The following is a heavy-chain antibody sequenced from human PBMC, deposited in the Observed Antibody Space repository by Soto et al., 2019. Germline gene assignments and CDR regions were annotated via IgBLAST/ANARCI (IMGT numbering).Heavy chain of an antibody. J-gene: IGHJ5*02. Sequence: QVQLQQWGAGLLKPSETLSLTCAVYGGSFSGYYWSWIRQPPGKGLEWIGEINHSGSTNYNPSLTSRVTISVDTSKNQFSLKLSAVTAADTSVYYCARGRKYGDWFDPWGQGTLVTVSS. V-gene: IGHV4-34*01. CDR2: INHSGST. D-gene: IGHD4-17*01. CDR1: GGSFSGYY. CDR3: ARGRKYGDWFDP.